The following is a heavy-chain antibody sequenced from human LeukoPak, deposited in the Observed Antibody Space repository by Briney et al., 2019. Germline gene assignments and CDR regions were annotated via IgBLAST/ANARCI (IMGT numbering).Heavy chain of an antibody. J-gene: IGHJ4*02. D-gene: IGHD3-10*01. CDR1: GFTFSSYA. Sequence: GGSLRLSCAASGFTFSSYAMHWVRQAPGKGLEWVALISYDGSNKYYADSVKGRFTISRDNSKNTLYLQMNSLRAEDTAVYYCARALLWFGELLGTDYWGQGTLVTVSS. CDR3: ARALLWFGELLGTDY. V-gene: IGHV3-30*04. CDR2: ISYDGSNK.